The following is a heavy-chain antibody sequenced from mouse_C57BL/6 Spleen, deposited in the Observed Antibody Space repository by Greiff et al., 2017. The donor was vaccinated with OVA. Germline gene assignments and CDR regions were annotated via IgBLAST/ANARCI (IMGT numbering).Heavy chain of an antibody. CDR1: GFTFSDYG. Sequence: DVQLVESGGGLVKPGGSLKLSCAASGFTFSDYGMHWVRQAPEKGLEWVAYISSGSSTIYYADTVKGRFTISRDNAKNTLFLQMTSLRSEDTAMYYCAKEGSIYYDYPWFAYWGQGTLVTVSA. CDR3: AKEGSIYYDYPWFAY. D-gene: IGHD2-4*01. CDR2: ISSGSSTI. V-gene: IGHV5-17*01. J-gene: IGHJ3*01.